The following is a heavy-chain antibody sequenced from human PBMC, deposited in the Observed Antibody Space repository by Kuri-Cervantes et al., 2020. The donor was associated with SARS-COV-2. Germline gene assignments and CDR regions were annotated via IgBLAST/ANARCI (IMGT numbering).Heavy chain of an antibody. CDR2: ISSSSSYI. V-gene: IGHV3-21*01. Sequence: GESLKISCAASGFTFSSYSMNWVRQAPGKGLEWVSSISSSSSYIYYADSVKGRFTISRDNAKNSLYLQMNSLRAEDTAVYYFARGITYSGYDLDYWGQGTLVTVSS. CDR3: ARGITYSGYDLDY. CDR1: GFTFSSYS. D-gene: IGHD5-12*01. J-gene: IGHJ4*02.